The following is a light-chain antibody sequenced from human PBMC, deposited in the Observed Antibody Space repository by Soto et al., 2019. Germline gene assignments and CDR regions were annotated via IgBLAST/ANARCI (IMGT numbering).Light chain of an antibody. CDR1: QNIVNN. V-gene: IGKV3-15*01. CDR3: QQYNSWPPT. CDR2: DAS. J-gene: IGKJ3*01. Sequence: EIVMTQSPVALSVSPWERATLSCRASQNIVNNLAWYQQQPGQAPRLLIHDASTMATGIPARFSGSGSGTEFTLTISSLQSEDFAVYYCQQYNSWPPTFGPGTKVDIK.